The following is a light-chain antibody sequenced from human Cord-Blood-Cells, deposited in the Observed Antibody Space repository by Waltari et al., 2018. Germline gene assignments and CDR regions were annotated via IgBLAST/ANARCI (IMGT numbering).Light chain of an antibody. Sequence: SYELTQPPSVSVSPGQTARITCSGDALPTKYAYWYQQKSGQAPVLVIYEDSKRTSGIPERFSGSSSGTMATLTISGAQVEDEADYYCYSTDSSGNHRVFGGGTKRTVL. CDR1: ALPTKY. V-gene: IGLV3-10*01. CDR2: EDS. J-gene: IGLJ3*02. CDR3: YSTDSSGNHRV.